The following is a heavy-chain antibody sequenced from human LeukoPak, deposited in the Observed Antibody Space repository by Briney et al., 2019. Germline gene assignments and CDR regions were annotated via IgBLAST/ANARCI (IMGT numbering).Heavy chain of an antibody. CDR2: IYSGDST. Sequence: PGGSLRLFCSASGFPVRSNYMGWVRPASGKGVGGGSVIYSGDSTYYADSVKGRFTISRDNSKNTLYLQMNSLRAEDTAVYYCARDHGSSGSYGMDVWGQGTTVTVSS. J-gene: IGHJ6*02. CDR3: ARDHGSSGSYGMDV. CDR1: GFPVRSNY. D-gene: IGHD6-19*01. V-gene: IGHV3-53*01.